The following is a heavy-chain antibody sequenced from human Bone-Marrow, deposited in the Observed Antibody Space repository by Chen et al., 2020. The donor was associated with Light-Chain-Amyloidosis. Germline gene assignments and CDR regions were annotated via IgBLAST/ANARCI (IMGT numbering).Heavy chain of an antibody. Sequence: EMQLVESGGGLVQPGGSLRLSCAASGFTFNSYWMTWVRQVPGKGPEWVANMNRDGSKSYYVDSVQGRFIISRDNAKNSLFLQMNNVRAEDTAVYYCARDINPAYNGMYYDAFDFWGHGTMVTVSS. CDR3: ARDINPAYNGMYYDAFDF. CDR2: MNRDGSKS. D-gene: IGHD1-26*01. CDR1: GFTFNSYW. V-gene: IGHV3-7*03. J-gene: IGHJ3*01.